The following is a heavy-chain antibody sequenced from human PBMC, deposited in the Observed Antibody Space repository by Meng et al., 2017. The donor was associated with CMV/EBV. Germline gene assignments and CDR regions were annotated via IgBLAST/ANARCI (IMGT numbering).Heavy chain of an antibody. V-gene: IGHV3-53*01. CDR1: GFTVSSNY. CDR2: IYSGGST. D-gene: IGHD3-3*01. Sequence: GESLKISCAASGFTVSSNYMSWVRQAPGKGLEWVSVIYSGGSTYYADSVKGRFTISRDNSKNTLYLQMNSLRAEDTAVYYCARAIGVVIKIERLSLYYFDYWGQGTLVTVSS. J-gene: IGHJ4*02. CDR3: ARAIGVVIKIERLSLYYFDY.